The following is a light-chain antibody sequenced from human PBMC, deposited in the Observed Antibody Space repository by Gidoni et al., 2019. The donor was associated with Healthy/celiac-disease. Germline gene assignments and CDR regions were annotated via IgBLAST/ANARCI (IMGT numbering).Light chain of an antibody. CDR1: QSVSSSY. V-gene: IGKV3-20*01. J-gene: IGKJ1*01. Sequence: EIVLTQSPGTLFLSPGERATLSCRASQSVSSSYLAWYQQKPGQAPRLLIYGASSRATGIPDRFSGSGSGTDCTLTISRLEPEDFAVYYCQQYGSSPGTFGQGTKVEIK. CDR2: GAS. CDR3: QQYGSSPGT.